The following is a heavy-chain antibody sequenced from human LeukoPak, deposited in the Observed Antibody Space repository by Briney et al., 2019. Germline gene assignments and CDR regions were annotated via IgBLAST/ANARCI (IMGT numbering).Heavy chain of an antibody. CDR1: GFSFSQAW. D-gene: IGHD2-2*01. V-gene: IGHV3-15*01. CDR3: TVVPAALYYYGMDV. CDR2: LKSKKAGGTT. Sequence: GGSLRLSCAASGFSFSQAWMSWVRQAPGKGLEWVGRLKSKKAGGTTDYAAPVKGRFTISRDDSKDTLYLQMNNLKTEDTAVYYCTVVPAALYYYGMDVWGQGTTVTVSS. J-gene: IGHJ6*02.